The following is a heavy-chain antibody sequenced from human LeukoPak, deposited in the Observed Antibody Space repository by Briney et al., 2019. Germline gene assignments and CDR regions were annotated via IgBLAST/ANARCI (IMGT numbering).Heavy chain of an antibody. V-gene: IGHV3-23*01. J-gene: IGHJ1*01. D-gene: IGHD3-22*01. CDR2: ITPNADRT. Sequence: QSGGSLRLSCAASGFTFGSYGVSWVRQAPGKGLEWVSFITPNADRTSYADSVEGRFTISRDNPRNTLYMQMNSLRDEDTALYYCAIMHGYYDGSGYWVQWGQGTLVTVSS. CDR3: AIMHGYYDGSGYWVQ. CDR1: GFTFGSYG.